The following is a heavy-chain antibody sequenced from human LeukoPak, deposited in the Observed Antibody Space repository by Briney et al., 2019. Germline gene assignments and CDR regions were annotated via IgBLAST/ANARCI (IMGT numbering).Heavy chain of an antibody. CDR1: GFTFSTAW. V-gene: IGHV3-20*04. CDR2: INYNGAIT. J-gene: IGHJ5*02. CDR3: AKDQGYSYGYNWFDP. Sequence: GGSLRLSCAASGFTFSTAWMFWVRQAPGKGLEWLCAINYNGAITDYADSVKGRFTTSRDNAKNSLYLQMNSLRAEDTALCYCAKDQGYSYGYNWFDPWGQGTLVTVSS. D-gene: IGHD5-18*01.